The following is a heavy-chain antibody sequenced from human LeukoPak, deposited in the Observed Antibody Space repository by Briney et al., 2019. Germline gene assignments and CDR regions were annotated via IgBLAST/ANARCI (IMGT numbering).Heavy chain of an antibody. V-gene: IGHV3-53*01. J-gene: IGHJ4*02. CDR1: GFTFGSYW. Sequence: GGSLRLSCAASGFTFGSYWMSWVRQAPGKGLEWVSLIYTGGSTFYADSVKGRFTISTDNSKNTLYLQMNSLRAEDTAVYYCARDLYGVAFDYWGQGTLVSVSS. CDR2: IYTGGST. D-gene: IGHD4-17*01. CDR3: ARDLYGVAFDY.